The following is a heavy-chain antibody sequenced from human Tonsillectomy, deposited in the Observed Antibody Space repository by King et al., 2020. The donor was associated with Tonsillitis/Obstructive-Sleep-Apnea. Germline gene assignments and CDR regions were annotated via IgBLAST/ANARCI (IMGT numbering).Heavy chain of an antibody. CDR2: ISGSGNTI. D-gene: IGHD3-3*01. Sequence: EVQLVESGGGLIQPGGSLRLSCPASGFTFNFYSMDWVRQAPGKGLEWVSYISGSGNTIYYADSVKGRFTISRVNAKSSLYLQMNRLRDEDTAVYYCTRDIRGNYDFWSGYPGYWGQGTLVTVSS. J-gene: IGHJ4*02. CDR1: GFTFNFYS. CDR3: TRDIRGNYDFWSGYPGY. V-gene: IGHV3-48*02.